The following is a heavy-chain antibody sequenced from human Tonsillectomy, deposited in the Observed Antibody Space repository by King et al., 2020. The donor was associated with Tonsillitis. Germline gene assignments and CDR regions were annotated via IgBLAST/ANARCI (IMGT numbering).Heavy chain of an antibody. J-gene: IGHJ4*02. Sequence: VQLVESGGGVVQPGRSLRLSCAASGFTFSSYGMHWVRQAPGKGLEWVAVISYDGSNKYYADSVKGRFTISRDNSKNTLYLQMNSLRAEDTAVYYCAKVEGCDYGSGSFDYWGQXTXVTVSS. CDR2: ISYDGSNK. V-gene: IGHV3-30*18. D-gene: IGHD3-10*01. CDR3: AKVEGCDYGSGSFDY. CDR1: GFTFSSYG.